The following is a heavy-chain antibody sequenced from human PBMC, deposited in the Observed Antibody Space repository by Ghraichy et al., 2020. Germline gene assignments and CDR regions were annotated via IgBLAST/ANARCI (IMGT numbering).Heavy chain of an antibody. CDR3: ALIQLERRRGFDY. V-gene: IGHV4-39*01. Sequence: SETLSLTCTVSGGSISSSSYYWGWIRQPPGKGLEWIGSIYYSGSTYYNPSLKSRVTISVDTSKNQFSLKLSSVTAADTAVYYCALIQLERRRGFDYWGQGTLVTVSS. CDR2: IYYSGST. D-gene: IGHD1-1*01. CDR1: GGSISSSSYY. J-gene: IGHJ4*02.